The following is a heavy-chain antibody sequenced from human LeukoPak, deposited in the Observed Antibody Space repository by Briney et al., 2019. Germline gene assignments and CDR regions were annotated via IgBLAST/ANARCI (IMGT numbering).Heavy chain of an antibody. CDR2: TRNKANSYTT. CDR1: GFTFSDHY. D-gene: IGHD5-18*01. CDR3: ASSGYSYGFGFDP. V-gene: IGHV3-72*01. Sequence: GGSLRLSCAASGFTFSDHYMDWFRQAPGKGLEWVGRTRNKANSYTTEYAASVKGRFTISRDDSKNSLYLQMNSLKTEDTAVYYCASSGYSYGFGFDPWGQGTLVTVSS. J-gene: IGHJ5*02.